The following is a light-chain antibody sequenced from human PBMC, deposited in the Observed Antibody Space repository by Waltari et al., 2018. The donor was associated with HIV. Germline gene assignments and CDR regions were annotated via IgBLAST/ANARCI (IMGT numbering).Light chain of an antibody. CDR1: QNVSRW. Sequence: DIQMTQSPSSVSASLGDRVTLSCRASQNVSRWVAWYQQKPGKAPNLFIYAASSLHSGVPSRFSGSGSGTDFTLTIVGLQSEDSATYYCQQTKTFPLDFGRGTKLEI. V-gene: IGKV1-12*01. CDR3: QQTKTFPLD. J-gene: IGKJ2*01. CDR2: AAS.